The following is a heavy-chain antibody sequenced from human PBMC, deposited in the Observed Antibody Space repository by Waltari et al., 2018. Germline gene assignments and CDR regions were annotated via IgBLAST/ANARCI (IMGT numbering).Heavy chain of an antibody. J-gene: IGHJ3*02. CDR3: ARVKVGAAMGDAFDI. V-gene: IGHV3-21*01. Sequence: EVQLVESGGGLVKPGGSLRLSCAASGFTFSSYSMNWVRQAPGKGLEWVSAISSSSSYIYYADSVKGRFTSSRDNAKNSLYLQMNSLRAEDTAVYYCARVKVGAAMGDAFDIWGQGTMVTVSS. D-gene: IGHD1-26*01. CDR1: GFTFSSYS. CDR2: ISSSSSYI.